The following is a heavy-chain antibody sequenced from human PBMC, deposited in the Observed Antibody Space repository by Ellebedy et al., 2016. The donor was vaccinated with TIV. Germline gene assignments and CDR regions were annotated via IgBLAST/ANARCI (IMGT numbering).Heavy chain of an antibody. CDR1: GGSISSYY. CDR2: IYYSGST. Sequence: MPSETLSLTCTVSGGSISSYYWSWIRQPPGKGLEWIGYIYYSGSTNYNPSLKSRVTISVDTSKNQFSLKLSSVTAADTAVYYCARERGYSSRNWFDPWGQGTLVTVSS. CDR3: ARERGYSSRNWFDP. V-gene: IGHV4-59*01. D-gene: IGHD5-18*01. J-gene: IGHJ5*02.